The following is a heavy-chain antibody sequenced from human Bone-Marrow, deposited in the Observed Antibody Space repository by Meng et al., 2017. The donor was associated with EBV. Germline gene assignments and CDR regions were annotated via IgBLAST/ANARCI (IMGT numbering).Heavy chain of an antibody. V-gene: IGHV1-46*01. Sequence: QEQLGQAGAEVRKPGASMKVFCKASGYTFTSYYIHWVRQAPGQGLEWMGIINPSGGTTTYAQKFQGRVTMTRDTSTSTVYMDLSSLRSEDTAVYYCVRDISGYSSDYWGQGTLVTVSS. D-gene: IGHD3-9*01. CDR1: GYTFTSYY. CDR3: VRDISGYSSDY. J-gene: IGHJ4*02. CDR2: INPSGGTT.